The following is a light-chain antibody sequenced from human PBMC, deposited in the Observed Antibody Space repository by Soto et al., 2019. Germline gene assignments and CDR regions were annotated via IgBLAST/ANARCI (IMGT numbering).Light chain of an antibody. V-gene: IGKV4-1*01. Sequence: DIVMTPSPDSLAVSLGERATINCKSSQSVLSSSTNKNFLAWYQQKPGQSPKLLIYWASTRESGVPVRFSGSGSGTDFTLTISSLQAEDVAVYYFQQDNRIPYTFGRGTKLEIK. J-gene: IGKJ2*01. CDR2: WAS. CDR3: QQDNRIPYT. CDR1: QSVLSSSTNKNF.